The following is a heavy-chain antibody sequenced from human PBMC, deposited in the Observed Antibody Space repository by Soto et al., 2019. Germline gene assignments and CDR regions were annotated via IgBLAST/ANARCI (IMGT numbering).Heavy chain of an antibody. J-gene: IGHJ4*02. CDR2: IYYRGGT. Sequence: QLQLQESGPGLVKPSEPLSLTCTVSGGSISTSSYYWGWMRQPPGKGLEWIGSIYYRGGTYYNPSLKSRVTISVDTSKNQFSLKLSSVTAADTAVYYCARDYDSSGDYWGRGTLVTFPS. CDR1: GGSISTSSYY. D-gene: IGHD3-22*01. V-gene: IGHV4-39*01. CDR3: ARDYDSSGDY.